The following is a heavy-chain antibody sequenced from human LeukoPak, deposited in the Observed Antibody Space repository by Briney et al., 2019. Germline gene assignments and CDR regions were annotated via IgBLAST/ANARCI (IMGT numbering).Heavy chain of an antibody. D-gene: IGHD5-18*01. J-gene: IGHJ4*02. CDR1: EFTFDDYA. Sequence: PGESLRLACAASEFTFDDYAMHWVRQAPGKGLEWVSGISWNSGSIGYADSVKGRFTISRDNAKNSLYLQMNSLRAEDTALYYCAKDMAVGYSYGYDYWGQGTLVTVSS. V-gene: IGHV3-9*01. CDR3: AKDMAVGYSYGYDY. CDR2: ISWNSGSI.